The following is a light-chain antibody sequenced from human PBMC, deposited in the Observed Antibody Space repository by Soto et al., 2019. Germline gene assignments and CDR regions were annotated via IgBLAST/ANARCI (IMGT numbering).Light chain of an antibody. J-gene: IGLJ1*01. CDR1: SGHSSYA. Sequence: QPVLTQSPSASASLGASVKLTCTLSSGHSSYAIAWDQQQPEKGPRYLTKLNSDGSHSKGDGIPDRFSGSSSGAERYLTISSLQSEDEADYYCQTWGTGIQVFGTGTKVTVL. CDR3: QTWGTGIQV. V-gene: IGLV4-69*01. CDR2: LNSDGSH.